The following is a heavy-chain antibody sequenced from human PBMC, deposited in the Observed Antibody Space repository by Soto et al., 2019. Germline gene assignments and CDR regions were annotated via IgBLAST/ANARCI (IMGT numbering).Heavy chain of an antibody. CDR1: GFTFSNAW. V-gene: IGHV3-15*01. J-gene: IGHJ1*01. D-gene: IGHD2-15*01. CDR2: IKSNTDGATT. CDR3: TTDLYCSGGRCSLR. Sequence: EVQVVESGGGLVKPGGSLRLSCVVSGFTFSNAWMTWVRQAPGAGLQWVGRIKSNTDGATTDYGAPVKGRFTISRDDSKNTVFLQMNSLRTEDTAVYYCTTDLYCSGGRCSLRWGKGTLVTVSS.